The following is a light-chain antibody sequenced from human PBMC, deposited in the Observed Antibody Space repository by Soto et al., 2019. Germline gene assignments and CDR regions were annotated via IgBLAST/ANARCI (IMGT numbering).Light chain of an antibody. Sequence: QSALTQPASVSGSPGQSITISCTGTSSDVGGYNYVSWYQQHPGKAPKLMIYDVSNRPSGVSNRFSGSKSGNTASLTISGLQAEDEADYYCSSYTSSRTLYVFGTGTKVTGL. V-gene: IGLV2-14*01. J-gene: IGLJ1*01. CDR3: SSYTSSRTLYV. CDR1: SSDVGGYNY. CDR2: DVS.